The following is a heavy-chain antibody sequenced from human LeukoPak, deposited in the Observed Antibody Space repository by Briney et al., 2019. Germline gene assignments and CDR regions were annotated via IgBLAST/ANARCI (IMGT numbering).Heavy chain of an antibody. J-gene: IGHJ5*02. CDR2: ISSSSSYI. CDR3: ARDLEYCSGGSCYDWFDP. V-gene: IGHV3-21*01. CDR1: GFTFSSYS. Sequence: GGSLRLSRAASGFTFSSYSMNWVRQAPGRGLEWVSSISSSSSYIYYADSVKGRFTISRDNAKNSLYLQMNSLRAEDTAVYYCARDLEYCSGGSCYDWFDPWGQGTLVTVSS. D-gene: IGHD2-15*01.